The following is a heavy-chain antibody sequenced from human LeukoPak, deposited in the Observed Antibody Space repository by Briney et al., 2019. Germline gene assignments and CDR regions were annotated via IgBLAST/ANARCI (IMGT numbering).Heavy chain of an antibody. Sequence: SETLSLTCTVSGGSISSYYWSWIRQPPGKGLEWIGYIYYSGSTNYNPSLKSRVTISVDTSKNQFSLKLSSVTAADTAVYYCARHYYDSSGYYRAYNWFDPWGQGTLVTVSS. CDR3: ARHYYDSSGYYRAYNWFDP. D-gene: IGHD3-22*01. CDR2: IYYSGST. V-gene: IGHV4-59*08. CDR1: GGSISSYY. J-gene: IGHJ5*02.